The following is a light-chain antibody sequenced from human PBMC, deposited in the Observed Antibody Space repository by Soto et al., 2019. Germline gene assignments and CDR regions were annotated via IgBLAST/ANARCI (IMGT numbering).Light chain of an antibody. J-gene: IGLJ1*01. CDR2: DVS. CDR1: SSDVVGYNY. CDR3: SSYTSSSTLNYV. V-gene: IGLV2-14*01. Sequence: QSVLTQPASVSGSPGQSLTISCTGTSSDVVGYNYVSWYQQHPGKAPKLMIYDVSNRPSGVSNRFSGSKSGNTASLTISGLQAEDEADYYCSSYTSSSTLNYVFGTGTKVTVL.